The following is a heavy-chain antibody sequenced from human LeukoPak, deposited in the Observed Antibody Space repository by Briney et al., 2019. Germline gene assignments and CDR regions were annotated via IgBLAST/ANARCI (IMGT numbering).Heavy chain of an antibody. Sequence: PGGSLRLSCAASEFIFSNYWMSWVRQAPGKGLEWVANIKLDGSEKNYVDSVKGRFTISRDNTKNSLYLQMNSLRAEDTAVFYCARDQYDTWSRRGNFDSWGQGTLVIVSS. CDR3: ARDQYDTWSRRGNFDS. CDR1: EFIFSNYW. D-gene: IGHD3-3*01. CDR2: IKLDGSEK. J-gene: IGHJ4*02. V-gene: IGHV3-7*03.